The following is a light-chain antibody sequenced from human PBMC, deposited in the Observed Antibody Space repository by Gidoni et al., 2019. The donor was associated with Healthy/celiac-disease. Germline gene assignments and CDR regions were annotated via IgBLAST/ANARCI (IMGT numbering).Light chain of an antibody. CDR1: NIGSKS. V-gene: IGLV3-21*02. Sequence: SYVLTQPPSESVAPGQTARITCGGNNIGSKSFHWYQQKPGQASVLVVYDDSDRPSGIPARSSGSNSGNTATMTIIRVEAGDEAYYYCQVCDSSSDLHVVFGGGTKLTVL. CDR2: DDS. CDR3: QVCDSSSDLHVV. J-gene: IGLJ2*01.